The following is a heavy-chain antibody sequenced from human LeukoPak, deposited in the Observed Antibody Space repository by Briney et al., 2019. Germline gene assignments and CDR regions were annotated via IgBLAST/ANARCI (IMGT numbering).Heavy chain of an antibody. J-gene: IGHJ3*02. CDR3: GRDGYNWDAFDI. CDR1: GGSIRSSYYY. Sequence: SETLSLTCTVSGGSIRSSYYYWGWIRQPPGKGLEWIGSIYYSGSTYYNPSLKSRVTISVDTSKNQFSLKLSSVTAADTAVYYCGRDGYNWDAFDIWGQGTMVTVSS. D-gene: IGHD5-24*01. CDR2: IYYSGST. V-gene: IGHV4-39*01.